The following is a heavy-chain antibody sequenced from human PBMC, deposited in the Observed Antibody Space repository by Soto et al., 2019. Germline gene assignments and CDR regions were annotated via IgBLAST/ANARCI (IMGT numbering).Heavy chain of an antibody. Sequence: GASVKVSCKSSGYTFTGYYVNWARQAPGKGLEWMGWINPDNGVPNYAQKFQGRVTLSRDTSINTAYMELSRLTSDDTATYYCARSDDLFSTLTYSFDQPGQGTLVTVSS. D-gene: IGHD3-3*01. CDR2: INPDNGVP. CDR1: GYTFTGYY. V-gene: IGHV1-2*02. J-gene: IGHJ4*02. CDR3: ARSDDLFSTLTYSFDQ.